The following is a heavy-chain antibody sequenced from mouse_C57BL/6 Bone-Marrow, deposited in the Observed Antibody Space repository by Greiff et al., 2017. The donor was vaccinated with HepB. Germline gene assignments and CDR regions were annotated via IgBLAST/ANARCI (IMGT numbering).Heavy chain of an antibody. CDR3: TRSGFTTVDAMDY. CDR2: IYPGNSDT. J-gene: IGHJ4*01. CDR1: GYTFTSYW. V-gene: IGHV1-5*01. Sequence: VQLQQSGTALARPGASVKMSCKTSGYTFTSYWMHWVKQRPGQGLEWIGAIYPGNSDTSYNQKFKGKAKLTAVTSASTAYMELSSLTNEDSAVYYCTRSGFTTVDAMDYWGQGTSVTVSS. D-gene: IGHD1-1*01.